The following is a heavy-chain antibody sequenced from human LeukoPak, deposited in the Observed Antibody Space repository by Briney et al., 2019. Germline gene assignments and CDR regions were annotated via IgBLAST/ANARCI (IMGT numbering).Heavy chain of an antibody. D-gene: IGHD6-13*01. Sequence: SETLSLTCAISGDSISSGGYSWTWIRQTPGKGLEWIAYIHDSGSTYYNPSLKSRLSISIDTSKNQFSLKLNSVTAADTAVYYCARVVAAAGNNWFDPWGQGTLVTVSS. V-gene: IGHV4-30-4*07. CDR1: GDSISSGGYS. J-gene: IGHJ5*02. CDR2: IHDSGST. CDR3: ARVVAAAGNNWFDP.